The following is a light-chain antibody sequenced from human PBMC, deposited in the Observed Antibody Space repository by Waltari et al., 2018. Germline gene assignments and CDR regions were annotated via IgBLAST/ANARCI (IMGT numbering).Light chain of an antibody. V-gene: IGLV2-11*01. CDR2: DIY. Sequence: QSALTQPRSVSGSPGQSVTMSCTGTSSDIGDYEYVSWYQQHPGKAPKLIIHDIYRRPAGVPGRCSASKSGNTASRTISGLQADDEADYYCCSYTGRKTWVFGGGTKVTVL. J-gene: IGLJ3*02. CDR3: CSYTGRKTWV. CDR1: SSDIGDYEY.